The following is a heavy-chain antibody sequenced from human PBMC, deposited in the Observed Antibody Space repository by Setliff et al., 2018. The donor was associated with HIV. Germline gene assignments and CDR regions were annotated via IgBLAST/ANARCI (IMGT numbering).Heavy chain of an antibody. CDR3: ARKEAIGPRRLYYYLDL. D-gene: IGHD6-6*01. V-gene: IGHV4-28*01. CDR1: GASDINYIW. CDR2: IHYRGIT. J-gene: IGHJ2*01. Sequence: SETLSLTCAVSGASDINYIWWSWVRQPPGKGLEWTGSIHYRGITHYNPSLKSRLTMSVDTSKNQVSLKLTSVTAADTAVYYCARKEAIGPRRLYYYLDLWGRGTLV.